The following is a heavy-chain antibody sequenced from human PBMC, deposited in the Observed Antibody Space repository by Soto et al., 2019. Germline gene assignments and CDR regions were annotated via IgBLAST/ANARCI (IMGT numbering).Heavy chain of an antibody. CDR2: INSEGSSR. CDR3: AREATYSSGRGMDV. CDR1: GFTFSSHW. V-gene: IGHV3-74*01. J-gene: IGHJ4*02. D-gene: IGHD3-22*01. Sequence: EVQLVESGGGSVQPGGSLRLHCAASGFTFSSHWLYWVRQAPGKALFWVSRINSEGSSRSYADSVNGRFTVSRDNAKNTLDLQMNSLRAEDTAVYYCAREATYSSGRGMDVWGQGTLVTVSS.